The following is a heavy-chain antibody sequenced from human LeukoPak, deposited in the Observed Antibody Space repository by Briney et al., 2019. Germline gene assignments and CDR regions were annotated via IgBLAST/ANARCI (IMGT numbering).Heavy chain of an antibody. CDR3: VKDYSTIPAAANPLFDY. CDR1: GFTFSSYA. Sequence: PGGSLRLSCEASGFTFSSYAVTWVRQAPGKGLEWVSGITGSGDTPFYADSVKGRFTISRDNSKNTLYLQMHSLRAEDTAVYYCVKDYSTIPAAANPLFDYWGQGALVTVSS. CDR2: ITGSGDTP. J-gene: IGHJ4*02. V-gene: IGHV3-23*01. D-gene: IGHD6-13*01.